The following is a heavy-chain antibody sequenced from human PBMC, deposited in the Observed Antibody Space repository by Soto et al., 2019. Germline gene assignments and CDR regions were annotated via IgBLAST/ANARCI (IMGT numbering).Heavy chain of an antibody. CDR1: GVSISSSSW. J-gene: IGHJ4*02. V-gene: IGHV4-4*02. Sequence: QVQLQESGPGLVKPSGTLSLTCAVSGVSISSSSWWTWVRQSPGKGLEWIGAIYHAGSPYYNPSLKSRVTISVDKSNNHFSLKLTSLTAADTAVYYFARGEVSASFSSWGQGTLVTVSS. CDR2: IYHAGSP. D-gene: IGHD3-10*01. CDR3: ARGEVSASFSS.